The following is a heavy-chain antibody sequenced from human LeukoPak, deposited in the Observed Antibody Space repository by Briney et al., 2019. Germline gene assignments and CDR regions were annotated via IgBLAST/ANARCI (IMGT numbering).Heavy chain of an antibody. J-gene: IGHJ1*01. CDR1: GGSISSSSYY. CDR3: ARTEIYDQKYFQH. D-gene: IGHD3-16*01. V-gene: IGHV4-39*07. CDR2: IYYSVST. Sequence: SETLSLTCTVSGGSISSSSYYWGWIRQPPGKGLEWIGSIYYSVSTYYNPSLKSRVTISVDTSKNQFSLKLSSVTAADTAVYYCARTEIYDQKYFQHWGQGTLVTVSS.